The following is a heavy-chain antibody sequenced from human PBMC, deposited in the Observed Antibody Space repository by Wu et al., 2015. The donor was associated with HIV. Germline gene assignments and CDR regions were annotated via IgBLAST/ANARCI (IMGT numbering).Heavy chain of an antibody. CDR2: INPRNGGP. D-gene: IGHD2-15*01. V-gene: IGHV1-46*01. J-gene: IGHJ2*01. Sequence: QVQLVQSGAEVGKPGASVKLSCKASGYSFINFFVHWVRQAPGQGLEWMGRINPRNGGPDYAQRFQGRVTMTRDTSTRTAYMELRRLRSDDTAIYYCARDSPRCSGGSCYPNWFFDLWGRGTLVTVSS. CDR1: GYSFINFF. CDR3: ARDSPRCSGGSCYPNWFFDL.